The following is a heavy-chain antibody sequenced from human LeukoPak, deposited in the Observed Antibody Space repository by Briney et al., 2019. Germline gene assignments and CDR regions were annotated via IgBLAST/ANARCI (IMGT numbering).Heavy chain of an antibody. J-gene: IGHJ4*02. CDR1: GGTFISYA. Sequence: SVKVSCKASGGTFISYAISWVRQAPGQGLEWMGGIIPIFGTANYAQKFQGRVTITADESTSTAYMELSSLRSEDTAVYYCARGPTFGGVIVYTPFDYWGQGTLVTVSS. CDR3: ARGPTFGGVIVYTPFDY. CDR2: IIPIFGTA. V-gene: IGHV1-69*13. D-gene: IGHD3-16*02.